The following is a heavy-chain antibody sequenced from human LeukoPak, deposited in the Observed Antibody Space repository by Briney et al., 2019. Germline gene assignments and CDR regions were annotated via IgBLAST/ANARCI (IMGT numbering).Heavy chain of an antibody. CDR3: AKDSRSGGSWYYFDY. Sequence: GRSLRLSCAASGFTFDDYAMHWVRQAPGKGLEWVSGISWNSGSIGYADSVKGRLTISRDNAKNSLYLQMNSLRAEDTALYYCAKDSRSGGSWYYFDYWGQGTLVTVSS. CDR1: GFTFDDYA. CDR2: ISWNSGSI. J-gene: IGHJ4*02. V-gene: IGHV3-9*01. D-gene: IGHD6-13*01.